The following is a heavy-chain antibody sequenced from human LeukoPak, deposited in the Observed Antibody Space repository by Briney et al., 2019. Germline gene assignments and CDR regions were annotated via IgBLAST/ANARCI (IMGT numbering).Heavy chain of an antibody. CDR2: THHSGTT. D-gene: IGHD3-22*01. J-gene: IGHJ4*02. V-gene: IGHV4-4*02. CDR3: ARDLHRYYYDSSGYFRGMGY. Sequence: SGTLSLTCAVSGGSLTSINWWNWVRQPPGKGLEWIGETHHSGTTNYNPSLKSRVSISIDTSKNQFSLKLSSVTAADTAVYYCARDLHRYYYDSSGYFRGMGYWGQGTLVTVSS. CDR1: GGSLTSINW.